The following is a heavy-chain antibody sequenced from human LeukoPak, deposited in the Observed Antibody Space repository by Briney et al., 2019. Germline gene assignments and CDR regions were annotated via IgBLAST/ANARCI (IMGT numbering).Heavy chain of an antibody. Sequence: ASVKVSCKVSGYTLTELSMHWVRQAPGKGLEWMGGFDPEDGETIYAQKFQGRVTMTEDTSTDTAYMELSSLRSEDTAVYYCATGVYDYVWWSYRSFDYWGQGTLVTVSS. D-gene: IGHD3-16*02. CDR1: GYTLTELS. J-gene: IGHJ4*02. CDR3: ATGVYDYVWWSYRSFDY. V-gene: IGHV1-24*01. CDR2: FDPEDGET.